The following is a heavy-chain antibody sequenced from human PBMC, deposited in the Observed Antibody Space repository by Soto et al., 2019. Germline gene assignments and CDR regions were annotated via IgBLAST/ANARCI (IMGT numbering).Heavy chain of an antibody. Sequence: PGASLKISCKGSGYNFITDWISWVRQMPGNGLEWMGRIDPTDSYTKYSPSFEGHVTISADKSISTAYLQWSSLKASDSAVYYCARLSRASFALDVWGQGTTVTVSS. D-gene: IGHD3-16*01. CDR1: GYNFITDW. V-gene: IGHV5-10-1*01. CDR3: ARLSRASFALDV. J-gene: IGHJ6*02. CDR2: IDPTDSYT.